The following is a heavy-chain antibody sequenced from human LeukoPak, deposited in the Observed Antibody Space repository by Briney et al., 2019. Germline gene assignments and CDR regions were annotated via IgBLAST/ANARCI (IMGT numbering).Heavy chain of an antibody. CDR1: GFTFSNSW. V-gene: IGHV3-74*01. CDR3: ARGTAITAGIDY. Sequence: GRSLRLSCAASGFTFSNSWMHWVRQAPGKGLVWVSHINTDGSPATYGDPVKGRFTVSRDNAKNTLFLQMSSLRVEDTGVYYCARGTAITAGIDYWGQGTLVTVYS. D-gene: IGHD6-13*01. CDR2: INTDGSPA. J-gene: IGHJ4*02.